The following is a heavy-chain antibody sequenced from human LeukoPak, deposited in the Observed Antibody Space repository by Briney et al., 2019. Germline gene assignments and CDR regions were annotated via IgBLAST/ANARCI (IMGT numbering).Heavy chain of an antibody. CDR2: ISYDGSNK. V-gene: IGHV3-30*01. J-gene: IGHJ4*02. CDR3: ARGDRHDFWSGYYTRKPYDY. CDR1: GFTFSSYA. D-gene: IGHD3-3*01. Sequence: PGGSLRLSCAASGFTFSSYAMHWVRQAPGKGLEWVAVISYDGSNKYYADSVKGRFTISRDNSKNTLYLQMNSLRAEDTAVYYCARGDRHDFWSGYYTRKPYDYWGQGTLVTVSS.